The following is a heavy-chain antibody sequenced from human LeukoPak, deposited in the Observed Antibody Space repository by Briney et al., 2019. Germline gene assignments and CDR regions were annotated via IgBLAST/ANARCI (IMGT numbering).Heavy chain of an antibody. CDR2: ISSSSSSTI. J-gene: IGHJ4*02. V-gene: IGHV3-48*04. CDR3: ARVSHTAMTLRGGDY. CDR1: GFTFSSYS. D-gene: IGHD5-18*01. Sequence: GGSLRLSCAASGFTFSSYSMNWVRQAPGKGLEWVSYISSSSSSTIYYADSVKGRFTISRDNAKNSLYLQMNSLRAEDTAVYYCARVSHTAMTLRGGDYWGQGTLVTVSS.